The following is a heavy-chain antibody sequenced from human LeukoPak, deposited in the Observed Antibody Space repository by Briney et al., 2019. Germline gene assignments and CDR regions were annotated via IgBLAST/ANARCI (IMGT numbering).Heavy chain of an antibody. Sequence: SETLSLTCTVSGGSINTRSIYWSWIRQPAGKGLEWIGRVYSSGTTTYNPSPRSRVAISLDTSKDQFSLNLTSVTAADTAVYYCARSLLRGLTSYSYYMDVWGKGTTVTVSS. CDR2: VYSSGTT. CDR1: GGSINTRSIY. CDR3: ARSLLRGLTSYSYYMDV. V-gene: IGHV4-61*02. D-gene: IGHD3-10*01. J-gene: IGHJ6*03.